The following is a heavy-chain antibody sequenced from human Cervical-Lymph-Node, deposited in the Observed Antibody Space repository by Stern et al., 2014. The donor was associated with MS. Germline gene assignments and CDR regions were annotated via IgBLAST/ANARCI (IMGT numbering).Heavy chain of an antibody. CDR2: VGNNGNRK. J-gene: IGHJ4*02. V-gene: IGHV3-33*01. D-gene: IGHD6-13*01. CDR3: ARDRSSSWPHFDL. CDR1: GFTFSDDG. Sequence: VQLVESGGGVVLPGGSLTLSCAASGFTFSDDGMHWLRQAPGKVLEWVAKVGNNGNRKVYAAPVRGRFTISRDNSKKIVYLQMDSLTAEDTAIYYCARDRSSSWPHFDLWGQGTLVTVSS.